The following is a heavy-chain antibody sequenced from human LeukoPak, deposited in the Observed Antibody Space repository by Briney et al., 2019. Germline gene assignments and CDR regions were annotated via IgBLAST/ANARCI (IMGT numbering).Heavy chain of an antibody. J-gene: IGHJ4*02. D-gene: IGHD5-24*01. Sequence: PGGSLRLSCAASGFTFSSYWMHWVRQAPGKGLVWVSRINSDGSSTSYADSVKGRLTISRDNAKNSLYLQMNSLRAEDTAVYYCARTPGRDGYIYWGQGTLVTVSS. CDR3: ARTPGRDGYIY. CDR2: INSDGSST. V-gene: IGHV3-74*01. CDR1: GFTFSSYW.